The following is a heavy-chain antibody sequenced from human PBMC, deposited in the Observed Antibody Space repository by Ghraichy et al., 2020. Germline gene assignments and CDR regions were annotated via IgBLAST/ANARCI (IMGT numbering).Heavy chain of an antibody. V-gene: IGHV3-74*01. D-gene: IGHD2-15*01. Sequence: GGSLRLSCAASGFTFSSYWMHWVRQAPGKGLVWVSRINSDGSSTSYADSVKGRFTISRDNAKNTLYLQMNSLRAEDTAVYYCANVAASYGMDVWGQGTTVTVSS. J-gene: IGHJ6*02. CDR3: ANVAASYGMDV. CDR2: INSDGSST. CDR1: GFTFSSYW.